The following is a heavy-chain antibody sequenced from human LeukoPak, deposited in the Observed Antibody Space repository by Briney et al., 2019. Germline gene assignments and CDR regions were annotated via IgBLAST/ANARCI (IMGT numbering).Heavy chain of an antibody. D-gene: IGHD3-22*01. V-gene: IGHV3-30*02. Sequence: GGSLRLSCAASGFTFSSYGMHWIRQAPGKGLEWVTFIRYDGSNKYYADSVKGRFTISRDNSKNTLYLQMNSLRAQDTAVFYCARESESYDSSGSTFKYWGQGTLVTVSS. J-gene: IGHJ4*02. CDR1: GFTFSSYG. CDR2: IRYDGSNK. CDR3: ARESESYDSSGSTFKY.